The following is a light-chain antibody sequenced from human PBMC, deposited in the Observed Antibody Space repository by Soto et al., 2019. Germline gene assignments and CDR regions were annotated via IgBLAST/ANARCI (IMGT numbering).Light chain of an antibody. Sequence: EIVLTQSPGPLSLSPGERATLSCRDSQSVGGSYLAWYQKKHGQAPRLLIYGASSRSTGIPDRISGSGSGTDFTLTISRLEPEDCADYYCHQYSTSARTFGQGTTLEIK. CDR1: QSVGGSY. V-gene: IGKV3-20*01. J-gene: IGKJ2*01. CDR2: GAS. CDR3: HQYSTSART.